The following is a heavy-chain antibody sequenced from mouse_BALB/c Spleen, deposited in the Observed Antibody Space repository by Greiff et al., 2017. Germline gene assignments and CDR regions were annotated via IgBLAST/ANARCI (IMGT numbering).Heavy chain of an antibody. Sequence: VKLVESGAELMKPGASVKISCKATGYTFSSYWIEWVKQRPGHGLEWIGEILPGSGSTNYNEKFKGKATFTADTSSNTAYMQLSSLTSEDSAVYYCARRGYGNYLFYAMDYWGQGTSVTVSS. CDR3: ARRGYGNYLFYAMDY. CDR2: ILPGSGST. D-gene: IGHD2-10*02. V-gene: IGHV1-9*01. CDR1: GYTFSSYW. J-gene: IGHJ4*01.